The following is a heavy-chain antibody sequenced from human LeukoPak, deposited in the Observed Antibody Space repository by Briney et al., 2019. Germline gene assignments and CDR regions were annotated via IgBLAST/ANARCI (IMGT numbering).Heavy chain of an antibody. J-gene: IGHJ4*02. CDR3: ARGVDC. CDR2: IYHSRST. V-gene: IGHV4-38-2*02. Sequence: SETLSLTCTVSGYSISSGYYWGWIRQPPGEGLEWIGSIYHSRSTYYNPSLKSRVTISVDKSKNLFSLNLFSVTAADTAIYYCARGVDCWGQGTLVTVSS. CDR1: GYSISSGYY.